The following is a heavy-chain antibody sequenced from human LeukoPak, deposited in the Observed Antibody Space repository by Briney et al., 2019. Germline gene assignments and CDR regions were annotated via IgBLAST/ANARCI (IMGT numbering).Heavy chain of an antibody. Sequence: SVNVSCKASGGTFSSYAISWVRQAPGQGLEWMGGIIPIFGTANYAQKFQGRVTITADKSTSTAYMELSSLRSEDTAVYYCARGTMVRGAYYYYYYMDVWGKGTTVTVSS. V-gene: IGHV1-69*06. D-gene: IGHD3-10*01. CDR3: ARGTMVRGAYYYYYYMDV. CDR2: IIPIFGTA. J-gene: IGHJ6*03. CDR1: GGTFSSYA.